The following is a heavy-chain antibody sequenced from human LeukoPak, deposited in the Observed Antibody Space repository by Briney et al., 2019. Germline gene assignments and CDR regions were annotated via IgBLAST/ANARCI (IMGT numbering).Heavy chain of an antibody. V-gene: IGHV3-9*01. CDR1: GFAFDDYA. Sequence: GRSLRLSCAASGFAFDDYAMHWVRQAPGKGLEWVSGIVWNSNSIGYADSVKGRFTISRDNAKNPLYLQMNSLRAEDTALYYCAKVTTYYYDSSGYFGAFDIWGQGTMVTVSS. D-gene: IGHD3-22*01. CDR3: AKVTTYYYDSSGYFGAFDI. CDR2: IVWNSNSI. J-gene: IGHJ3*02.